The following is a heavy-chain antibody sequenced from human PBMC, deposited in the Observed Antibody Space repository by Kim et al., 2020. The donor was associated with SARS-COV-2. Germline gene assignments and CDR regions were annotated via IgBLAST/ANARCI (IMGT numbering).Heavy chain of an antibody. CDR2: IYYSGST. Sequence: PSETLSLTCTVSGGSISSYYWSWIRQPPGKGLEWIGYIYYSGSTNYNPSLKSRVTISVDTSKNQFSLKLSSVTAADTAVYYCARDYRGYDYYYYYGMDVWGQGTTVTVSS. CDR1: GGSISSYY. D-gene: IGHD5-12*01. V-gene: IGHV4-59*01. CDR3: ARDYRGYDYYYYYGMDV. J-gene: IGHJ6*02.